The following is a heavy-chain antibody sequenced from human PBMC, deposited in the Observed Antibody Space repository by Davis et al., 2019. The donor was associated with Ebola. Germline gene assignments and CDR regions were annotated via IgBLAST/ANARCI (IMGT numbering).Heavy chain of an antibody. CDR3: AKVPYGSGSSNWFDP. D-gene: IGHD3-10*01. Sequence: GGSLRLSCAASGFTFSSYAMSWVRQAPGKGLEWASAISGSGGSTYYADSVKGRFTISRDNSKNTLYLQMNSLRAEDTAVYYCAKVPYGSGSSNWFDPWGQGTLVTVSS. J-gene: IGHJ5*02. CDR1: GFTFSSYA. CDR2: ISGSGGST. V-gene: IGHV3-23*01.